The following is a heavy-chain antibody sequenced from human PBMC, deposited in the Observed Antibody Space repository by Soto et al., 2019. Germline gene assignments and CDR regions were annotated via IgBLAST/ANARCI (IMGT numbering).Heavy chain of an antibody. CDR2: VSGGGAST. V-gene: IGHV3-23*01. CDR3: ARASDDGDLGGPDV. D-gene: IGHD4-17*01. J-gene: IGHJ6*02. Sequence: EVQLLESGGGLVQPGGSLRLSCAASGFTFSSYAMSWVRQAPGKGLQWVSGVSGGGASTYYADSVKGRFTISRENSDNTLYLQMNSLRAEDTAVYYCARASDDGDLGGPDVWGQGTTVTVS. CDR1: GFTFSSYA.